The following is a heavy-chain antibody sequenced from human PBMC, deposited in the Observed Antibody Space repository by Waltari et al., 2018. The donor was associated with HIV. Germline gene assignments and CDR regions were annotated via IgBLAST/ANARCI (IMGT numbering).Heavy chain of an antibody. J-gene: IGHJ5*02. CDR1: GGSFSGYY. CDR3: ARGRDLFTYNISSVVWFDP. V-gene: IGHV4-34*01. CDR2: IKHSGST. D-gene: IGHD1-20*01. Sequence: QVQLHQWGAGLLKPSETLSLTCAVYGGSFSGYYWSCILQPPGQGLQWIGQIKHSGSTRFSPSLKSRLSMSVDTSKNQFSLKLTSLTAADTAVYYCARGRDLFTYNISSVVWFDPWGQGTLVTVSS.